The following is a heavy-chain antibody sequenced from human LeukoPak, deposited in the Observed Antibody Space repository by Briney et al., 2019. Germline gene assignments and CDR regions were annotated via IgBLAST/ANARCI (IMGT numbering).Heavy chain of an antibody. CDR3: ARSYGGSPMFFFDC. CDR1: GGSISSYY. V-gene: IGHV4-4*07. CDR2: IYASGST. J-gene: IGHJ4*02. Sequence: SETLSLTCTVSGGSISSYYWSWIRQPAGEGLEWIGRIYASGSTNYNPSLKSRVTISLDQSMNQFSLKLSSVTAADTAVYYCARSYGGSPMFFFDCWGVGTLVTVSS. D-gene: IGHD4-23*01.